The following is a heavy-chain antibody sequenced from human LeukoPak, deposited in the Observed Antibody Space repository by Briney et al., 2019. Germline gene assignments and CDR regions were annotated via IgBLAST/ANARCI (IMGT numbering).Heavy chain of an antibody. V-gene: IGHV3-30-3*01. CDR1: GFTFSSYT. CDR2: ISYDGSNK. Sequence: QAGGSLRLSCAASGFTFSSYTMHWVRQAPGKGLEWVAVISYDGSNKYYADSVKGRFTISRDNSKNTLYLQMNSLRAEDTAVYNCARDPAGGTHFDYWGQGTLVTVSS. CDR3: ARDPAGGTHFDY. J-gene: IGHJ4*02.